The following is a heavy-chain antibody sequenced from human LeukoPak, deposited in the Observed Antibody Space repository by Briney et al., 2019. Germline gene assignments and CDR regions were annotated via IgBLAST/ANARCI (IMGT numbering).Heavy chain of an antibody. CDR3: ARLQFWSGHDY. J-gene: IGHJ4*02. CDR1: GGSISNHY. CDR2: IFYSGTT. Sequence: PSETLSLTCTVSGGSISNHYWSWIRQPPGKGLENIGYIFYSGTTNYNPSLKSRVSISVDTSKNQFSLELRSVTAADSAVYYCARLQFWSGHDYWGQGTLVTVSS. D-gene: IGHD3-3*01. V-gene: IGHV4-59*08.